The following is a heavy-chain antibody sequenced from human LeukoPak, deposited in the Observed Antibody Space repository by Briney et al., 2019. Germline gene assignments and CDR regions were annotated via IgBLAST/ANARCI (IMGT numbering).Heavy chain of an antibody. V-gene: IGHV4-61*02. D-gene: IGHD6-13*01. J-gene: IGHJ6*03. CDR2: IYTSGST. CDR1: GGSISSSSYY. Sequence: SETLSLTCTVSGGSISSSSYYWSWIRQPAGKGLEWIGRIYTSGSTNYNPSLKSRVTISVDTSKNQFSLKLSSVTAADTAVYYCARDSIAAAGVMDYYYYMDVWGKGTTVTISS. CDR3: ARDSIAAAGVMDYYYYMDV.